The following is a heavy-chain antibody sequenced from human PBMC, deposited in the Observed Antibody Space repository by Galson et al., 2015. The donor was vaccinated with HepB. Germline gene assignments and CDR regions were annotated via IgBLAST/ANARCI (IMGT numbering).Heavy chain of an antibody. CDR1: GFTFTNFA. CDR3: AKADGSVYGKEYFAY. D-gene: IGHD3-10*01. CDR2: ITGGGDDT. J-gene: IGHJ4*02. Sequence: SLRLSCAASGFTFTNFAMTWVRQTPGKGLQWVSLITGGGDDTYYADSVKGRFTIPRDNSKDMLYLQMNTLRAEDTAIYYCAKADGSVYGKEYFAYWGQGALVTVSS. V-gene: IGHV3-23*01.